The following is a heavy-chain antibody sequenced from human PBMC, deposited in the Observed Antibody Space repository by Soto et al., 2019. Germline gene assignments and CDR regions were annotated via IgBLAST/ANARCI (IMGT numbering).Heavy chain of an antibody. Sequence: EVRLLESGGGLVKPGGSLSLSCATSGLTFSNYAMSWVRQAPGGGLEWVSSMSGSSSTTYYADSVRGRFTISRNRSKNTLYPQMSSLRAEDTALYYCAKNQERELPRVIDYWGQGTLVTVSS. V-gene: IGHV3-23*01. CDR1: GLTFSNYA. CDR3: AKNQERELPRVIDY. CDR2: MSGSSSTT. J-gene: IGHJ4*02. D-gene: IGHD1-7*01.